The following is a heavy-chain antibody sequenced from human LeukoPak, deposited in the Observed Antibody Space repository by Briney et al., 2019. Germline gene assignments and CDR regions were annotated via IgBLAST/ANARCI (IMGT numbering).Heavy chain of an antibody. CDR2: ISSSGSTI. CDR1: GFTFSAYG. J-gene: IGHJ3*02. V-gene: IGHV3-11*01. D-gene: IGHD6-19*01. CDR3: ARDGQWLVNDAFDI. Sequence: GGSLRLSCAASGFTFSAYGMSWVRQAPGKGLEWVSYISSSGSTIYYADSVKGRFTISRDNAKNSLYLQMNSLRAEDTAVYYCARDGQWLVNDAFDIWGQGTMVTVSS.